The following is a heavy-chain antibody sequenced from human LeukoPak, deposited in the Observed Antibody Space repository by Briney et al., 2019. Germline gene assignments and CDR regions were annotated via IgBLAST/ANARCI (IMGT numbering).Heavy chain of an antibody. J-gene: IGHJ4*02. V-gene: IGHV3-30*04. CDR2: ISYDGSNK. Sequence: GGSLRLSCAASGFTFSSYAMHWVRQAPGKGLEWVAVISYDGSNKYYADSVKGRFTISRDNSKNTLYLQMNSLRAEDTAVYYCATTRLGQYQLPLDYFDYWGQGTLVTVSS. CDR1: GFTFSSYA. CDR3: ATTRLGQYQLPLDYFDY. D-gene: IGHD2-2*01.